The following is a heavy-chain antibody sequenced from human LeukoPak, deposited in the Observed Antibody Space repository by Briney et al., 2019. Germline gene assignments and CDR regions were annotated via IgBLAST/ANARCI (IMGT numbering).Heavy chain of an antibody. CDR1: GYTFTSYY. V-gene: IGHV1-46*01. CDR2: INPSGGST. Sequence: ASVKVSCKASGYTFTSYYMHWVRQAPGQGLEWMGIINPSGGSTSYAQKFQGRVTMTRDMSTSTVYMELNSLRAEDTAVYYCAKIGAMGTLCDYWGQGTLVTVSS. D-gene: IGHD5-18*01. J-gene: IGHJ4*02. CDR3: AKIGAMGTLCDY.